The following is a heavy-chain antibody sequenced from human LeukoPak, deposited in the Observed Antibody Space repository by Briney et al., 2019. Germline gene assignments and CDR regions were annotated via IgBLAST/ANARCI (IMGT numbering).Heavy chain of an antibody. CDR2: INTYGTGT. D-gene: IGHD4-17*01. J-gene: IGHJ5*02. CDR1: GFTFSSYW. Sequence: GGSLRLSCAASGFTFSSYWMHWVRQVPGKGLLWVARINTYGTGTSYGDSVEGRFTISRDNAKNTLDLEMKSLRDDDTAVYYCARGSSTVTTRDWFDPWGQGTQVTVSS. V-gene: IGHV3-74*03. CDR3: ARGSSTVTTRDWFDP.